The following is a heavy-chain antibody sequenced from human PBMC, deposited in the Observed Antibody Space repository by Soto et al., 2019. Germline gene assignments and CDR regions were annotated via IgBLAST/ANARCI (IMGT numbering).Heavy chain of an antibody. Sequence: PSETLSLTCTVSGGSISSYYWSWIRQPPGKGLEWIGYIYYSGSTNYNPSLKSRVTISVDTSKNQFSLKLSSVTAADTAVYYCARGLYSSRVRAVWFDPWGQGTLVTVSS. J-gene: IGHJ5*02. V-gene: IGHV4-59*01. CDR3: ARGLYSSRVRAVWFDP. CDR1: GGSISSYY. D-gene: IGHD6-13*01. CDR2: IYYSGST.